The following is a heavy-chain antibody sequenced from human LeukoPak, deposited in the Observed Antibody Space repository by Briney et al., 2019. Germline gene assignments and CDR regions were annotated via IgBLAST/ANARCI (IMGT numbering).Heavy chain of an antibody. D-gene: IGHD1-1*01. CDR1: GYTFTSYG. Sequence: ASVKVSCKASGYTFTSYGISWVRQAPGQGLEWMGWISAYNGNTNYAQKLQGRVTMTTDTSTSTAYMELRSLRSDDTAVYYCARWKSVLSNSDAFDIWGQGTMVTVSS. V-gene: IGHV1-18*01. CDR3: ARWKSVLSNSDAFDI. J-gene: IGHJ3*02. CDR2: ISAYNGNT.